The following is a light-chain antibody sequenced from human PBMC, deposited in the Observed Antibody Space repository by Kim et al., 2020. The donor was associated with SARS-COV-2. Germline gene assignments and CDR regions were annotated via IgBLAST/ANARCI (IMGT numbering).Light chain of an antibody. CDR1: NIGSNS. CDR3: QVWVRSCYHYV. J-gene: IGLJ1*01. V-gene: IGLV3-21*01. Sequence: SYELTQPPSVSVAPGKTARITCGGNNIGSNSVHWYQQKPGQAPVLVIYYDTDRPSGIPERFSGSNSGNTATLTISRVEAGADADYYCQVWVRSCYHYVFG. CDR2: YDT.